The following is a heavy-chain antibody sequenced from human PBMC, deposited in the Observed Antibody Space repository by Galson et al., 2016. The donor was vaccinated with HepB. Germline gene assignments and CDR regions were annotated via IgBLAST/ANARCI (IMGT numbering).Heavy chain of an antibody. V-gene: IGHV3-33*01. J-gene: IGHJ4*02. CDR3: AREGDLGSRHDFDY. CDR1: GFTFSTYA. D-gene: IGHD3-10*01. Sequence: SLRLSCAPSGFTFSTYAMHWVRQAPGKGLEWVAVIWYDGSNKYYADSVKGRFTVSRDNYKSTLYLQMNGLRVEDTAVYYCAREGDLGSRHDFDYGGQGTLVTVSS. CDR2: IWYDGSNK.